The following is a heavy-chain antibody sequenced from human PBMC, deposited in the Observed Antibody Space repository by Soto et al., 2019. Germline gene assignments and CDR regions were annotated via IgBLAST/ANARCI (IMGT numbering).Heavy chain of an antibody. J-gene: IGHJ4*02. CDR2: IYYTGST. V-gene: IGHV4-59*08. Sequence: LSLTCTVSGGSISGYFWSWIRQPPGKGLEWIGYIYYTGSTNYNPSLNSRVTISVDTSKNQFSLKLTSVTAADTAVYYCARQGSSSPFDYWGQGTLVTVSS. CDR1: GGSISGYF. D-gene: IGHD6-13*01. CDR3: ARQGSSSPFDY.